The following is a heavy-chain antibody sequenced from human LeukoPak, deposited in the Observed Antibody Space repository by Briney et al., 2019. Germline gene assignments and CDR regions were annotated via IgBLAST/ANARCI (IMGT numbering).Heavy chain of an antibody. CDR1: GGSISIGGYY. D-gene: IGHD6-13*01. CDR2: IYYSGST. CDR3: ARGRASGIAAAGTYYFDY. J-gene: IGHJ4*02. Sequence: SETLSLTCTVSGGSISIGGYYWSWIRQHPGKGLEWIGYIYYSGSTYYNPSLKSRVTISVDTSKNQFSLKLSSVTAADTAVYYCARGRASGIAAAGTYYFDYWGQGTLVTVSS. V-gene: IGHV4-31*03.